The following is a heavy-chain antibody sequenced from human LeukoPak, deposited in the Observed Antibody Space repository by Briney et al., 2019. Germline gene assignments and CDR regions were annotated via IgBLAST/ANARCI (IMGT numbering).Heavy chain of an antibody. CDR3: ASIHSGSYYDY. V-gene: IGHV4-38-2*01. J-gene: IGHJ4*02. Sequence: PSETLSLTCAVSGYSISSGYYWGWIRQPPGKGLEWIGSIYHSGSTYYNPSLKSRVTTSVDTSKNQFSLKLSSVTAADTAVYYCASIHSGSYYDYWGQGTLVTVSS. CDR1: GYSISSGYY. CDR2: IYHSGST. D-gene: IGHD1-26*01.